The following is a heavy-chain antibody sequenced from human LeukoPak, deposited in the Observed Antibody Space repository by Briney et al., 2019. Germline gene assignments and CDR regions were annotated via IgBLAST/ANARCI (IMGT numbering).Heavy chain of an antibody. J-gene: IGHJ5*02. CDR3: ARGSRAVAGPLGGFDP. CDR2: INPSGGNT. CDR1: GYTFTSYY. V-gene: IGHV1-46*01. D-gene: IGHD6-19*01. Sequence: ASVKVSCKASGYTFTSYYMHWVRQAPGQGLEWMGIINPSGGNTSYAQKFQGRVTMTRDMSTSTVYMELSSLRSEDTAVYYCARGSRAVAGPLGGFDPWGQGTLVTVSS.